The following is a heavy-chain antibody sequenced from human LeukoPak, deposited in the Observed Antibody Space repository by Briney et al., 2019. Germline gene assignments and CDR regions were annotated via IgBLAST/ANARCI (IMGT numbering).Heavy chain of an antibody. J-gene: IGHJ4*02. Sequence: ASVKVSCKVSGYTLTELSMHWVRQAPGKGLEWMGGFDPEDGETIYAQKFQGRVTMTTDTSTSTAYMELRSLRSDDTAVYYCARGGYYGEETDYWGQGTLVTVSS. V-gene: IGHV1-24*01. CDR3: ARGGYYGEETDY. D-gene: IGHD3-22*01. CDR2: FDPEDGET. CDR1: GYTLTELS.